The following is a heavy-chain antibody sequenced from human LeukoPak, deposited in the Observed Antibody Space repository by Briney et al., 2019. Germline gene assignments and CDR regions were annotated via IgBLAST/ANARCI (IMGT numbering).Heavy chain of an antibody. CDR3: ARDATRLFDY. V-gene: IGHV3-48*03. CDR2: ISSSGSTI. CDR1: GFTFRSYE. Sequence: GGSLRLSCAASGFTFRSYEMNWVRQAPGKGLEWVSYISSSGSTIYYADSVKGRFTISRDNAKNPLYLQMSSLRAEDTAVYYCARDATRLFDYWGQGTLVTVSS. J-gene: IGHJ4*02. D-gene: IGHD2-15*01.